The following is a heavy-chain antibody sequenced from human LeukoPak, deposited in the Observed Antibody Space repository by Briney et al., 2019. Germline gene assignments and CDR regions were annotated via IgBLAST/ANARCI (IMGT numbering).Heavy chain of an antibody. Sequence: GRSLRLSCAASGFTFINYGMHWVRQAPGKGLEWVAVIWCDGSNKYYADSVKGRFTISRDNSKNTLYLQMNSLRADDTAVYYCAKGQELHYYYYYMDVWGQGTLVTVSS. CDR2: IWCDGSNK. V-gene: IGHV3-33*06. J-gene: IGHJ6*03. CDR1: GFTFINYG. D-gene: IGHD5-24*01. CDR3: AKGQELHYYYYYMDV.